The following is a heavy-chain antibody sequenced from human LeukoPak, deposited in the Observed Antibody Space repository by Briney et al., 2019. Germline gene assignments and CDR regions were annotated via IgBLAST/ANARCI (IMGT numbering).Heavy chain of an antibody. CDR1: VYTFTVYY. Sequence: ASVKLSCTASVYTFTVYYIHWVRQAPGQGLDWMAWINPNSGGSRFAQKFQDRVTMTRDTSISTAYMELSRLRSDDTAVYYCMRRSFNGVYDYDFDYWGQGTLVTVSS. CDR2: INPNSGGS. J-gene: IGHJ4*02. V-gene: IGHV1-2*02. D-gene: IGHD5/OR15-5a*01. CDR3: MRRSFNGVYDYDFDY.